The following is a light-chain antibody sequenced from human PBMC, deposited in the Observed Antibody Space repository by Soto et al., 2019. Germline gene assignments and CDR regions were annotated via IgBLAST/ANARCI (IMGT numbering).Light chain of an antibody. Sequence: ILMTQSPATLSVSPGERATLSCRASQSVSNNLAWYQQKPGQAPRLLSYDASTRATGIPARFSGSGSGTEFTLTISGLQSEDFAVYYCQQYNNLPPWTFGQGTKVEIK. CDR1: QSVSNN. CDR2: DAS. J-gene: IGKJ1*01. CDR3: QQYNNLPPWT. V-gene: IGKV3-15*01.